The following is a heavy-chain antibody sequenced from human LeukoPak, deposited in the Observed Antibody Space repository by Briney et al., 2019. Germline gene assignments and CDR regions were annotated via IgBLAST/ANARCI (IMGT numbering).Heavy chain of an antibody. CDR1: GYTFTSYD. Sequence: GASVKVSCKASGYTFTSYDINWVRQATGQGLEWMGWMNPNSGNTGYAQKFQGRVTMTRNTSISTAYMELSRLRSDDTAVYYCAREVAAAGLTGPDYWGQGTLVTVSS. CDR3: AREVAAAGLTGPDY. J-gene: IGHJ4*02. V-gene: IGHV1-8*01. D-gene: IGHD6-13*01. CDR2: MNPNSGNT.